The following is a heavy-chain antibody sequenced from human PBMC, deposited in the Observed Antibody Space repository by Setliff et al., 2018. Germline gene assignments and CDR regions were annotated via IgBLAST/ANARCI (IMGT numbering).Heavy chain of an antibody. Sequence: PGGSLRLSCAASGFRFSDLYMSWVRQVPGKGLEWLSKISGDGNTVYYADSVRGRFTISRDNAKNSLYLQMSSLRAEDTAVYYCARDPNGDYVGSFDPWGQGILVTVSS. CDR3: ARDPNGDYVGSFDP. J-gene: IGHJ5*02. CDR1: GFRFSDLY. D-gene: IGHD4-17*01. CDR2: ISGDGNTV. V-gene: IGHV3-11*04.